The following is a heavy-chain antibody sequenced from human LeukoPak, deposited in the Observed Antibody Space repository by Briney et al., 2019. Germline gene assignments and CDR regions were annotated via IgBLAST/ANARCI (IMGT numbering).Heavy chain of an antibody. CDR1: GFTFSSYG. D-gene: IGHD3-22*01. CDR3: AKDQARNYYDSSGFDY. J-gene: IGHJ4*02. V-gene: IGHV3-33*06. Sequence: GGSLRLSCAASGFTFSSYGMHWVRQAPGKGLEWVAVIWYDGSKKYYADSVKGRFTISRDNSKNTLYLQMNSLRAEDTAVYYCAKDQARNYYDSSGFDYWGQGTLVTVSS. CDR2: IWYDGSKK.